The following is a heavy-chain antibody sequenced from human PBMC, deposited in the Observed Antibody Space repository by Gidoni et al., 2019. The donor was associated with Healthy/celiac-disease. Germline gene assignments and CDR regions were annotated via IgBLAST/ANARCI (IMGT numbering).Heavy chain of an antibody. CDR3: ARDVISRCSGGSCYSDTHSSYWYFDL. D-gene: IGHD2-15*01. CDR2: IYSGGST. J-gene: IGHJ2*01. V-gene: IGHV3-53*01. Sequence: EVQLVESGGGLIQPGGSLRLSCAASGFTVSSNYMSWVRQAPGKGLEWVSVIYSGGSTYYADSVKGRFTISRDNSKNTLYLQMNSLRAEDTAVYYCARDVISRCSGGSCYSDTHSSYWYFDLWGRGTLVTVSS. CDR1: GFTVSSNY.